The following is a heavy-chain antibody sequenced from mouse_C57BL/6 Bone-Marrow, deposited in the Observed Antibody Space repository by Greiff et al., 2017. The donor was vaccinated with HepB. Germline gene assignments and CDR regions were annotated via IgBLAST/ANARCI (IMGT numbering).Heavy chain of an antibody. Sequence: ESGPGILQSSQTLSLTCSFSGFSLSTSGMGVSWIRQPSGKGLEWLAHIYWDDDKRYNPSLKSRLTISKDTSRNQVFLKITSVDTADTATYYCARGVVATYWYFDVWGTGTTVTVSS. CDR2: IYWDDDK. D-gene: IGHD1-1*01. CDR3: ARGVVATYWYFDV. CDR1: GFSLSTSGMG. V-gene: IGHV8-12*01. J-gene: IGHJ1*03.